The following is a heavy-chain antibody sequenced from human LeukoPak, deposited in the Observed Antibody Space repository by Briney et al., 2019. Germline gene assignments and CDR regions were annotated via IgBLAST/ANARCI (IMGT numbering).Heavy chain of an antibody. D-gene: IGHD3-9*01. CDR3: AKDGWRYLYYFDY. Sequence: GGSLRLSCAASGFTFSSYGMHWVRQAPGKGLERVAFIRYDGSNKYYAASVKGRFTISRGNSKNTLYLQMNSLRAEDTAVYYCAKDGWRYLYYFDYWGQGTLVTVSS. J-gene: IGHJ4*02. CDR2: IRYDGSNK. CDR1: GFTFSSYG. V-gene: IGHV3-30*02.